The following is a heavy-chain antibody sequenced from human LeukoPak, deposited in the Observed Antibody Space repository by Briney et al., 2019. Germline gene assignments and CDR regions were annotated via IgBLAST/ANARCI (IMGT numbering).Heavy chain of an antibody. V-gene: IGHV1-69*13. CDR3: ARINDMWFGELSSEGYDY. CDR1: GGTFSSYA. J-gene: IGHJ4*02. CDR2: IIPIFGTA. D-gene: IGHD3-10*01. Sequence: GASVKVSCKASGGTFSSYAISWVRQAPGQGLEWMGGIIPIFGTANYAQKFQGRVTITADESTSTAYMELSSLGSEDTAVYYCARINDMWFGELSSEGYDYWGQGTLVTVSS.